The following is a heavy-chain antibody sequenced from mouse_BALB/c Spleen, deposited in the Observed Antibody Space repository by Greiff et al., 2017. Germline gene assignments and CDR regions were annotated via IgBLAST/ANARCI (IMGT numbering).Heavy chain of an antibody. CDR1: GFTFSDYY. J-gene: IGHJ4*01. Sequence: EVKVVESGGGLVKPGGSLKLSCAASGFTFSDYYMYWVRQTPEKRLEWVATISDGGSYTYYPDSVKGRFTISRDNAKNNLYLQMSSLKSEDTAMYYCAGFMITNAMDYRGQGTSVTVSS. CDR2: ISDGGSYT. V-gene: IGHV5-4*02. CDR3: AGFMITNAMDY. D-gene: IGHD2-4*01.